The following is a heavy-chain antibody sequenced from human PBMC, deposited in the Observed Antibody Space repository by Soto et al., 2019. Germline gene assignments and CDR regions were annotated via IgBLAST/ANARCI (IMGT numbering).Heavy chain of an antibody. J-gene: IGHJ4*02. CDR2: IIPIFGTA. Sequence: QVQLVQSGAEVKKPGSSVTVSCKASGGTFSSYAISWVRQAPGQGLEWMGGIIPIFGTANYAQKFQGRVTITADESTSTAYMELSSLRSEDTAVYYCARPKYSGSYLTQFDYWGQGTLVTVSS. CDR1: GGTFSSYA. CDR3: ARPKYSGSYLTQFDY. V-gene: IGHV1-69*01. D-gene: IGHD1-26*01.